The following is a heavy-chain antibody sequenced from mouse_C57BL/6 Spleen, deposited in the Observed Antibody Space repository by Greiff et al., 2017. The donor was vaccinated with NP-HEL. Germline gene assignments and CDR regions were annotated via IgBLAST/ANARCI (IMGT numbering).Heavy chain of an antibody. CDR1: GYAFSSYW. V-gene: IGHV1-80*01. D-gene: IGHD2-1*01. J-gene: IGHJ2*01. CDR2: IYPGDGDT. Sequence: VKLMESGAELVKPGASVKISCKASGYAFSSYWMNWVKQRPGKGLEWIGQIYPGDGDTNYNGKFKGKATLTADKSSSTAYMQLSSLTSEDSAVYFCARGGIYYGNYDYWGQGTTLTVSS. CDR3: ARGGIYYGNYDY.